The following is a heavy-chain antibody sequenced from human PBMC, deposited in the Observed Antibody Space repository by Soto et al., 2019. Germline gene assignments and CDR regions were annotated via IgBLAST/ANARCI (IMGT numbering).Heavy chain of an antibody. V-gene: IGHV4-59*01. Sequence: PSVTMSLTSTVSGVTSISYYWSWIRQPTGKGLEWIGYIYYSGSTNYNPSLKSRVTISVDTSKNQFSLKLSSVICADTAGYYCARVWAYYFDYWGQGTLVTVS. D-gene: IGHD3-10*01. CDR1: GVTSISYY. CDR2: IYYSGST. J-gene: IGHJ4*02. CDR3: ARVWAYYFDY.